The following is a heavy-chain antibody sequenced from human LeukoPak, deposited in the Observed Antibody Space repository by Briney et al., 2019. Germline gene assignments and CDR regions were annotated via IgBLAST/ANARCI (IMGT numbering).Heavy chain of an antibody. CDR3: ARLVTMVRGVSYRQSNWFDP. V-gene: IGHV3-21*01. CDR2: ISSSSSYI. D-gene: IGHD3-10*01. Sequence: GGSLRLSCAASGFIFSSYSMNWVRQAPGKGLEWVSSISSSSSYIYYADSVKGRFTISRDNAKNSLYLQMNSLRAEDTAVCYCARLVTMVRGVSYRQSNWFDPWGQGTLVTVSS. CDR1: GFIFSSYS. J-gene: IGHJ5*02.